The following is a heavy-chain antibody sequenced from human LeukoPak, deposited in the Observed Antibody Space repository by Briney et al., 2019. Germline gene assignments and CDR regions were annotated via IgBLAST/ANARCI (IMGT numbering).Heavy chain of an antibody. D-gene: IGHD3-10*01. CDR1: GGTFSTYA. CDR2: ITPILGTA. V-gene: IGHV1-69*01. CDR3: ARARKYYYGSGSYYYFDY. J-gene: IGHJ4*02. Sequence: SVKVSCKASGGTFSTYAISWVRQAPGQGLEWMGGITPILGTANYAQKFQGRVTINADQSTSTAYMELSSLRSEDTAVYYCARARKYYYGSGSYYYFDYWGQGTLVTVSS.